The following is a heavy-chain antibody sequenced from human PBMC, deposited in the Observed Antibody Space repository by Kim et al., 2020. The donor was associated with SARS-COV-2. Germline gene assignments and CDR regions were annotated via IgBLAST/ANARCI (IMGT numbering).Heavy chain of an antibody. CDR2: INAGNGNT. V-gene: IGHV1-3*01. J-gene: IGHJ5*02. CDR3: ARERRVFIAARPGWFDP. Sequence: ASVKVSCKASGYTFTSYAMHWVRQAPGQRLEWMGWINAGNGNTKYSQKFQGRVTITRDTSASTAYMELSSLRSEDTAVYYCARERRVFIAARPGWFDPWGQGTLVTVSS. CDR1: GYTFTSYA. D-gene: IGHD6-6*01.